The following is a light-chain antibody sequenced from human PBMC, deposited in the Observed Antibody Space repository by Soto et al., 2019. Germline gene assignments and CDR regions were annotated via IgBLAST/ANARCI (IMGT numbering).Light chain of an antibody. J-gene: IGLJ3*02. CDR2: SDN. Sequence: QLVLTQPPSASGTPGQRVTISCSGSSSNIGSNYVYWYQQLPGMAPKLLIYSDNQRPSGVPDRFSGSKSGTSASLAISGLRSEDEADYYCAAWDDSLSALFGGGTKLTVL. CDR1: SSNIGSNY. CDR3: AAWDDSLSAL. V-gene: IGLV1-47*02.